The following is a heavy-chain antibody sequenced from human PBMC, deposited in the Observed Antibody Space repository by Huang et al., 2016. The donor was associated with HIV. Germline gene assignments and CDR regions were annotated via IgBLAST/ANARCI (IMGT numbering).Heavy chain of an antibody. CDR3: ARSIPEETAMVNDY. CDR1: GYTFTSHS. D-gene: IGHD5-18*01. V-gene: IGHV7-4-1*02. Sequence: QVQLVQSGSELRQPGASVKVSCKTSGYTFTSHSINWVLQAPGEGLEWMGWINTISGNPTYAPGFTGRFFFRLDTSGNTAYLHISSLKAADTAVYFCARSIPEETAMVNDYWGQGTLVIVSS. J-gene: IGHJ4*02. CDR2: INTISGNP.